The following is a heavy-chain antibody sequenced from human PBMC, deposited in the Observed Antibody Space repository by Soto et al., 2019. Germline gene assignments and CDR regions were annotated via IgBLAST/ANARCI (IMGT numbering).Heavy chain of an antibody. Sequence: ASVKVSCKASGYTLPSYEINRVRQAPGQRREWMGWMNPNSGNTGYAQKFQGRVTMTRNTSISTAYMELSSLRSEDTAVYYCARGHLDTIFGVVMRRPFDYWGQGTLVTVSS. J-gene: IGHJ4*02. CDR1: GYTLPSYE. D-gene: IGHD3-3*01. CDR3: ARGHLDTIFGVVMRRPFDY. V-gene: IGHV1-8*01. CDR2: MNPNSGNT.